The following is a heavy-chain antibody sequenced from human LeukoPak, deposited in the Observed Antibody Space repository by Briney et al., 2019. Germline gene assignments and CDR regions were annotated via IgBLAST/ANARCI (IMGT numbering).Heavy chain of an antibody. D-gene: IGHD6-6*01. V-gene: IGHV3-30-3*01. CDR1: GFTFSSYA. CDR3: AREQLVDDYYYYGMDV. J-gene: IGHJ6*02. Sequence: GGSLRLSCAASGFTFSSYALHWVRQAPGKGLEWVAVISYDGSNKYYADSVKGRFTISRDNAKNSLYLQMNSLRAEDTAVYYCAREQLVDDYYYYGMDVWGQGTTVTVSS. CDR2: ISYDGSNK.